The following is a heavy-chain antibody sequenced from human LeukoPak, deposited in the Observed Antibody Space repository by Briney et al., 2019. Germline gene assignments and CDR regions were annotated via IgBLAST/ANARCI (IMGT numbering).Heavy chain of an antibody. CDR2: INSDGSTT. V-gene: IGHV3-74*01. CDR1: GFTFSNYW. CDR3: AKDLLGYHYGSGSYYPRLRY. Sequence: PGGSLRLSCAASGFTFSNYWMHWVRQAPGKGLVWVSRINSDGSTTNYADSVKGRFTISRDNSKNTLYLQMNSLRAEDTAVYYCAKDLLGYHYGSGSYYPRLRYWGQGTLVTVSS. J-gene: IGHJ4*02. D-gene: IGHD3-10*01.